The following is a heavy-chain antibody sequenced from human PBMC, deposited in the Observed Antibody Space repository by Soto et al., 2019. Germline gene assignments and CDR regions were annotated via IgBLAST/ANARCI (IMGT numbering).Heavy chain of an antibody. CDR1: SDSISRNNW. CDR2: IYYSGST. V-gene: IGHV4-4*02. Sequence: QVQLQESGPGLVKPSGTLSLTCAVSSDSISRNNWWRWVRQPPGKGLEWIGEIYYSGSTNYNPSLKTRVTISVDKSKTQFSLNLTSVTAADTAVYYCVRVPLCSATTCYSRSIDVWGQGTMVTVSS. D-gene: IGHD2-15*01. J-gene: IGHJ3*01. CDR3: VRVPLCSATTCYSRSIDV.